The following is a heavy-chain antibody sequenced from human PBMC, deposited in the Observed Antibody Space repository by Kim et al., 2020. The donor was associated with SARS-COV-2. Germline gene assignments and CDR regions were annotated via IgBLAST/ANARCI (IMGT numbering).Heavy chain of an antibody. J-gene: IGHJ6*02. Sequence: GGSLRLSCAASGFTFSSYGMHWVRQAPGKGLEWVAVIWYDGSNKYYADSVKGRFTISRDNSKNTLYLQMNSLRAEDTAVYYCAKDIVDWSVVAATPGGMDVWGQGTTVTVSS. CDR2: IWYDGSNK. D-gene: IGHD2-15*01. CDR3: AKDIVDWSVVAATPGGMDV. CDR1: GFTFSSYG. V-gene: IGHV3-33*06.